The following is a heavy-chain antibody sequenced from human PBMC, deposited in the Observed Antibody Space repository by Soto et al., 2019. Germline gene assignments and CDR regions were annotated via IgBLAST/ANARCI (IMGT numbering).Heavy chain of an antibody. CDR3: ARHGVAAALDY. CDR2: IYYSGST. J-gene: IGHJ4*02. V-gene: IGHV4-59*08. CDR1: GGSISSYY. D-gene: IGHD6-13*01. Sequence: SETLSLTCTVSGGSISSYYWSWIRQPPGKGLEWIGYIYYSGSTNYNPSLKSRVTISVDTSKNQFSLKLSSVTAADTAVYYCARHGVAAALDYWGQGTLVTVS.